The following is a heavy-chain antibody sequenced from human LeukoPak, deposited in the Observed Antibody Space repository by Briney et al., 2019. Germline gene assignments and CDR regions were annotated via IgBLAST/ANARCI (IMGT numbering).Heavy chain of an antibody. CDR3: ARGGVIGYFED. Sequence: SETLSLTCTVSGGSISSYYWSWIRQPAGQGLEWIGRVYTATGGTNYIPSLKSRVTISLDTSKNQVSLKLTSVTAADTAVYYCARGGVIGYFEDWGQGTLVAVSS. J-gene: IGHJ4*02. CDR1: GGSISSYY. D-gene: IGHD2/OR15-2a*01. V-gene: IGHV4-4*07. CDR2: VYTATGGT.